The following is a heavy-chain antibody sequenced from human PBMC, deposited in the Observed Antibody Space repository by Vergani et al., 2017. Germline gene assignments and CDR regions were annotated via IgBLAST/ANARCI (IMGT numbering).Heavy chain of an antibody. CDR3: ARAVGWELPPPSGGAFDI. Sequence: VQLVESGGGLVQPGRSLRLSCAASGFTFDDYAMHWVRQAPGKGLEWVSGISWNSGSIGYADSVKGRFTISRDNAKNSLYLQMNSLRAEDTAVYYCARAVGWELPPPSGGAFDIWGQGTMVTVSS. V-gene: IGHV3-9*01. CDR2: ISWNSGSI. D-gene: IGHD1-26*01. CDR1: GFTFDDYA. J-gene: IGHJ3*02.